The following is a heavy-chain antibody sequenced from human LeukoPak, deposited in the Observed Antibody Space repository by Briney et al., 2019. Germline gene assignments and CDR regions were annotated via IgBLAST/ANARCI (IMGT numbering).Heavy chain of an antibody. J-gene: IGHJ4*02. CDR2: INDSGSS. Sequence: GALRLSCAASGFTFSNYGMSWVRQSPGKGLEWIGEINDSGSSNYNPALKSRVTISVDTSKNQFSLRLKSVTAADTAVYYCVRIYGDYIMYWGQGTLLTVSS. D-gene: IGHD4-17*01. CDR1: GFTFSNYG. CDR3: VRIYGDYIMY. V-gene: IGHV4-34*08.